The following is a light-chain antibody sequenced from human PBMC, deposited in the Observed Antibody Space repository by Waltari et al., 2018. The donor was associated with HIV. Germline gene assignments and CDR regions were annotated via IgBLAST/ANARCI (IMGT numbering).Light chain of an antibody. CDR1: QSVRRY. J-gene: IGKJ4*01. Sequence: EIVLTQSPATLSLSPGERATIYCRASQSVRRYLAWYQQKPGQAPRLLIFESSNRATGIPARFSGSGSGTDFTLTISNLEPDDFAVYFCQHRANWPELAFGGGTTV. V-gene: IGKV3-11*01. CDR2: ESS. CDR3: QHRANWPELA.